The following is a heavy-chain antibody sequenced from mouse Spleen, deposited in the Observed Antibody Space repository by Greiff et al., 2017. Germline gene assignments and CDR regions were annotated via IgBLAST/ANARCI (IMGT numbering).Heavy chain of an antibody. CDR3: ERGRTTGHWYFDV. CDR1: GYTFTSYW. Sequence: QVQLQQPGAELVRPGSSVKLSCKASGYTFTSYWMHWVKQRPIQGLEWIGNIDPSDSETHYNQKFKDKATLTVDKSSSTAYMQLSSLTSEDSAVYYCERGRTTGHWYFDVWGTGTTVTVSS. CDR2: IDPSDSET. V-gene: IGHV1-52*01. D-gene: IGHD1-1*01. J-gene: IGHJ1*03.